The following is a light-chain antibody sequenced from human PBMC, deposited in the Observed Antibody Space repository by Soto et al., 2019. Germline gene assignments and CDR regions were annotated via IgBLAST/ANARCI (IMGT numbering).Light chain of an antibody. Sequence: QSVLTQPASVSGSPGQSITISCTGTSSDVGGYNSVSWYQQHPGKAPKLMIYDVSHRPSGVSDRFSGSKSGNTAALTMSGLQAEDEADYYCSSYTSSSLLVFGGGTQLTVL. J-gene: IGLJ2*01. CDR2: DVS. CDR1: SSDVGGYNS. V-gene: IGLV2-14*01. CDR3: SSYTSSSLLV.